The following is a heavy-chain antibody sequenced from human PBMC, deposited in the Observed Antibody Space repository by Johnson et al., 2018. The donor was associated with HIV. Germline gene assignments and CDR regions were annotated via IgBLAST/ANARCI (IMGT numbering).Heavy chain of an antibody. CDR1: GFTVSSNY. D-gene: IGHD3-22*01. J-gene: IGHJ3*02. V-gene: IGHV3-66*01. CDR2: IYSGGST. Sequence: QLVESGGGLVQPGGSLRLSCAASGFTVSSNYMSWVRQAPGKGLEWVSVIYSGGSTYYADSVKGRFTISRDNSKNTLYLQMNSLRAEDTAVYYCARDVAATMIVVGGAYDAFDIWGQGTMVTVSS. CDR3: ARDVAATMIVVGGAYDAFDI.